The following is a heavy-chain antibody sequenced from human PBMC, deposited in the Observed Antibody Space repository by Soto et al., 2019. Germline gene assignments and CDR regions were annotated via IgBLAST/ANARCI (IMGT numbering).Heavy chain of an antibody. D-gene: IGHD3-22*01. CDR2: ISGSGGST. CDR3: AKDSTYYYDSSGYWFDP. CDR1: GFTFSSYA. V-gene: IGHV3-23*01. Sequence: GGSLRLSCAASGFTFSSYAMSWVRQAPGKGLEWVSAISGSGGSTYYADSVKGRFTISRDNSKNTLYLQMNSLRAEDTAVYYCAKDSTYYYDSSGYWFDPWGQGTLVTV. J-gene: IGHJ5*02.